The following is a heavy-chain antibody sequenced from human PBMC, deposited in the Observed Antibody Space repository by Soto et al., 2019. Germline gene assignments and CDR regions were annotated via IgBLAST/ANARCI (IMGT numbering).Heavy chain of an antibody. CDR2: ISAYNGNT. CDR3: ARPGSYENEYYYYGVDV. CDR1: GYTFTSYG. J-gene: IGHJ6*02. D-gene: IGHD1-26*01. Sequence: GASVKVSCKASGYTFTSYGISWVRQAPGQGLEWMGWISAYNGNTNYAQKLQGRVTMTTDTSTSTAYMELRSLRSDDTAVYYCARPGSYENEYYYYGVDVWGQGTTVTVSS. V-gene: IGHV1-18*01.